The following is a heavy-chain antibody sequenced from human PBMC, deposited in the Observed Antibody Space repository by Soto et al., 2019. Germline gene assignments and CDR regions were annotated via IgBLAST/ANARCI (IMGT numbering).Heavy chain of an antibody. CDR2: ISSSSSYI. Sequence: GGSLRLSCAASGFTFSSYSMNWVRQAPGKGLEWVSSISSSSSYIYYADSVKGRFTISRDNAKNSLYLQMNSLRAEDTAVYYCASFPNYDFWSGYSPKLFDYWGQGTLVTVSS. J-gene: IGHJ4*02. D-gene: IGHD3-3*01. V-gene: IGHV3-21*01. CDR1: GFTFSSYS. CDR3: ASFPNYDFWSGYSPKLFDY.